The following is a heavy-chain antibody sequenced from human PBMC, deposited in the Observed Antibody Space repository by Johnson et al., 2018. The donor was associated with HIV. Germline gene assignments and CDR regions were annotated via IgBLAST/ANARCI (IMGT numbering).Heavy chain of an antibody. CDR3: AKNIGYCTVTSCYPRNNDAFDI. J-gene: IGHJ3*02. Sequence: VQLVESGGGVVQPGRSLKLSCAASGFTFSSYAMHWVRQAPGKGLDWVAVISYDGSNKYYADSLTGRFTISRDNSKDTMYLQMSSLRAEDTGVYYCAKNIGYCTVTSCYPRNNDAFDIWGQGTVVTVSS. CDR1: GFTFSSYA. D-gene: IGHD2-2*01. CDR2: ISYDGSNK. V-gene: IGHV3-30-3*02.